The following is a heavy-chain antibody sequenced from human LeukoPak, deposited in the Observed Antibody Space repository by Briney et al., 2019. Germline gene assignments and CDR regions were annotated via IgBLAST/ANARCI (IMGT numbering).Heavy chain of an antibody. CDR1: AFTFSIYE. D-gene: IGHD3-10*01. CDR2: ISSSGSTI. CDR3: AASYGSGSYYIRLHYFDY. J-gene: IGHJ4*02. V-gene: IGHV3-48*03. Sequence: GGSLTPSCAASAFTFSIYETNWVRQAPGEGLEWVSYISSSGSTISHTDSVKGLFTIARDNANNSLYLQMNSLRAEDTAVYYCAASYGSGSYYIRLHYFDYWGQGTLVTVSS.